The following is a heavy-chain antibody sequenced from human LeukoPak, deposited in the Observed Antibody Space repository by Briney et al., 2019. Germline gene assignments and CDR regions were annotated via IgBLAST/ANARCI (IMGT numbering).Heavy chain of an antibody. D-gene: IGHD3-10*01. CDR1: GGSFSGYY. CDR2: INHSGST. CDR3: ARSIRPYYYGSGTPSWFDP. V-gene: IGHV4-34*01. Sequence: SETLSLTCAVYGGSFSGYYWSWIRQPPGKGLEWIGEINHSGSTNYNPSLKSRVTISVDTSKNQFSLKLSSVTAADTAVYYCARSIRPYYYGSGTPSWFDPWGQGTLVTVSS. J-gene: IGHJ5*02.